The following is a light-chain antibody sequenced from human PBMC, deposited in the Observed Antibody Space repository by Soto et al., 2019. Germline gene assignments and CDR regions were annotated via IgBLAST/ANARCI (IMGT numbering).Light chain of an antibody. Sequence: QSALTQPAAFSGSPGQSITISYTGTSSGVGSYTLVSWYQQHPGKAPKLLIYEGIKRPSGVSSRFSGSNSGNTASLTISGLLAEDEADYYCCSYVGANVFGRGIKVXV. CDR3: CSYVGANV. J-gene: IGLJ3*02. CDR2: EGI. CDR1: SSGVGSYTL. V-gene: IGLV2-23*01.